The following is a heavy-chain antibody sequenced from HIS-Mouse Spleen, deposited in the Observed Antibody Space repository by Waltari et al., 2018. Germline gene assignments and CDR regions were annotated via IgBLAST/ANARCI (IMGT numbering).Heavy chain of an antibody. J-gene: IGHJ4*02. Sequence: QVPLQQSGPGLVKPSQTLSLTCAISGDSVSSNTAAWNWTRPSPSRGLEWLGRTYYRSKWYNDYAVSVKSRITINPDTSKNQFSLQLNSVTPEDTAVYYCARGYCTNGVCYDYWGQGTLVTVSS. CDR3: ARGYCTNGVCYDY. CDR1: GDSVSSNTAA. CDR2: TYYRSKWYN. V-gene: IGHV6-1*01. D-gene: IGHD2-8*01.